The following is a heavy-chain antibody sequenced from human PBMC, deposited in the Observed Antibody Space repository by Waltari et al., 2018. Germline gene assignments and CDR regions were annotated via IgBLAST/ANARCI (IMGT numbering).Heavy chain of an antibody. V-gene: IGHV4-38-2*02. CDR2: IYHSGST. J-gene: IGHJ4*02. CDR3: AREPPYYDILTGYYYYFDY. CDR1: GYSISSGYY. Sequence: QVQLQESGPGLVKPSETLSLTCAVSGYSISSGYYWGWIRQPPGKGLEWIGSIYHSGSTYYNPSLKSRFTISVDTSKNQFSLKLSSVTAADTAVYYGAREPPYYDILTGYYYYFDYWGQGTLVTVSS. D-gene: IGHD3-9*01.